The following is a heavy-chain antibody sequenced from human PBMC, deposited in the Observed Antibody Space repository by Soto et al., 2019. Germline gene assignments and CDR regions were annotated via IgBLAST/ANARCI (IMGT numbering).Heavy chain of an antibody. V-gene: IGHV2-5*02. Sequence: QITLKESGPTLVKRTQTLTLTCTFSGFSLSDNGVGVGWIRQPPGKALEWLALIYWDDEKIYSPSLRTRLTITKDPSKNQVLLTMTNMDPVDTATYYCAHRLTWDAFDIWGQGTMVTVSS. D-gene: IGHD1-26*01. CDR2: IYWDDEK. CDR1: GFSLSDNGVG. J-gene: IGHJ3*02. CDR3: AHRLTWDAFDI.